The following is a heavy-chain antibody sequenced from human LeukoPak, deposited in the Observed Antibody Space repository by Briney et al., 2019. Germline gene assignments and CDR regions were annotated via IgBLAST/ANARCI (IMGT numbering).Heavy chain of an antibody. Sequence: PSETLSLTCGVCGHLISIGYEWGRIRPPPGKRQDRFGCVSHSGSTYYNPSFKSRVTISVDTSKNQFSLSLSSVTAAVTAVYLFAGDESYVCPCGQGTLVTVSS. CDR3: AGDESYVCP. CDR2: VSHSGST. D-gene: IGHD1-26*01. CDR1: GHLISIGYE. V-gene: IGHV4-38-2*02. J-gene: IGHJ5*02.